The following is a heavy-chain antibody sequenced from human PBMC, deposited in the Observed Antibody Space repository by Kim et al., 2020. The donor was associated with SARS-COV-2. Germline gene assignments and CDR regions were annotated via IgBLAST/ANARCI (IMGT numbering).Heavy chain of an antibody. V-gene: IGHV1-18*01. D-gene: IGHD3-3*01. Sequence: ASVKVSCKASGYTFTSYGISWVRQAPGQGLEWMGWISAYNGNTNYAQKLQGRVTMTTDTSTSTAYMELRSLRSDDTAVYDCARVRTIFGVVTSRGDAFDIWGQGTMVTVSS. CDR3: ARVRTIFGVVTSRGDAFDI. J-gene: IGHJ3*02. CDR1: GYTFTSYG. CDR2: ISAYNGNT.